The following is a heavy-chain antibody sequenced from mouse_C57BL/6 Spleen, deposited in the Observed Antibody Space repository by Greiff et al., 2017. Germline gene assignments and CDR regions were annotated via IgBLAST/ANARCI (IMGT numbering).Heavy chain of an antibody. J-gene: IGHJ2*01. V-gene: IGHV1-61*01. CDR2: IYPSDSET. Sequence: QVQLQQPGAELVRPGSSVKLSCKASGYTFTSYWMDWVKQRPGQGLEWIGNIYPSDSETHYNQKFKDKATLTVDKSSSTAYMQLSSRTSEDSTVYYCARGGLYYGNYFDYWGQGTTLTVSS. CDR3: ARGGLYYGNYFDY. D-gene: IGHD2-1*01. CDR1: GYTFTSYW.